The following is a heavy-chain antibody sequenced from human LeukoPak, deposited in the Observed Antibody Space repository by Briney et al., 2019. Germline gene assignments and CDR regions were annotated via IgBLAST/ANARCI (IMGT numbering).Heavy chain of an antibody. CDR1: GFTFSSYW. D-gene: IGHD3-10*01. J-gene: IGHJ4*02. V-gene: IGHV3-74*01. CDR3: ARDVHYGSGSYSASPGFPC. Sequence: GGSLRLSCAASGFTFSSYWMHWVHQAPGKGLVWVSRINTDGSSTSYADSVKGRFTISRDNAKNTLYLQMNSLRAEDTAVYYCARDVHYGSGSYSASPGFPCWGQGTLVTVSS. CDR2: INTDGSST.